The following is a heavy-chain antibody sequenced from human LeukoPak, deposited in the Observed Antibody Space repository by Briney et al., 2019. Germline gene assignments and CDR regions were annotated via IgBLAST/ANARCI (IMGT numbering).Heavy chain of an antibody. D-gene: IGHD2-2*02. V-gene: IGHV3-23*01. Sequence: GGSLRLSCEASGFSFSTYAMNWVHQAPGKGLEWVSSIIGSGANTYFADSVKGRFTISRDNSKNTLYLQMNSLRAEDTAVYYCAKSTAEYQLLYEDYWGQGTLVTVSS. CDR1: GFSFSTYA. J-gene: IGHJ4*02. CDR2: IIGSGANT. CDR3: AKSTAEYQLLYEDY.